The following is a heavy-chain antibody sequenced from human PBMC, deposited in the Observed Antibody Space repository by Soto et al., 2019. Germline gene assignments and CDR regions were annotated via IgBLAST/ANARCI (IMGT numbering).Heavy chain of an antibody. CDR1: GGSFSGYY. CDR2: INHSGST. J-gene: IGHJ4*02. Sequence: SETLSLTCAVYGGSFSGYYWSWIRQPPGKGLEWIGEINHSGSTNYNPSLKSRVTISADTSKNQFSLKLSSVTAADTAVYYCARAAEGFDYWGQGTLVTVSS. CDR3: ARAAEGFDY. V-gene: IGHV4-34*01.